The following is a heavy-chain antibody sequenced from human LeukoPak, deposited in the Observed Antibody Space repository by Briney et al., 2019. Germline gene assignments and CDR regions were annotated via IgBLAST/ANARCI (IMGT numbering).Heavy chain of an antibody. CDR2: INPNSGDT. CDR1: AYTFTGYH. Sequence: ASVKVSCKASAYTFTGYHMHWVRQAPGQGLEWMGRINPNSGDTNYAQKFQGRVAMTRDTSISTAFMELTRLRSDDTAVYYCAIDYCSSTSCLFDYWGQGTLVTVSS. CDR3: AIDYCSSTSCLFDY. J-gene: IGHJ4*02. D-gene: IGHD2-2*01. V-gene: IGHV1-2*06.